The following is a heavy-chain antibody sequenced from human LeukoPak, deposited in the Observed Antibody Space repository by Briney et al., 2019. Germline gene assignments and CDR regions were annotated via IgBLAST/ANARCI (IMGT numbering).Heavy chain of an antibody. CDR1: GFMFSNYE. V-gene: IGHV3-48*03. Sequence: GGSLRLSCAASGFMFSNYEMHWVRQAPGKGLEWVSYISSSGSTHYADSVKGRFTISRDNSKNTLYLQMNSLRAEDTAVYYCARDRLHYDSLTGYPADWGQGTLVTVSS. D-gene: IGHD3-9*01. CDR3: ARDRLHYDSLTGYPAD. J-gene: IGHJ4*02. CDR2: ISSSGST.